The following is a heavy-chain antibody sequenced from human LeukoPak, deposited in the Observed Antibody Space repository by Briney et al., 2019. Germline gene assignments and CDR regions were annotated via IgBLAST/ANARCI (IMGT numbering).Heavy chain of an antibody. Sequence: GGSLRLSCAASGFTVSSNYMSWVRQAPGKGLEGVSVIYSGGSTYYADSVKGRFTISRDNFNNTLYLQMNSLRAEDTAVYYCARDRVYGSGSYRTYYYYGMDVWGQGTTVTVSS. CDR1: GFTVSSNY. V-gene: IGHV3-53*01. J-gene: IGHJ6*02. D-gene: IGHD3-10*01. CDR2: IYSGGST. CDR3: ARDRVYGSGSYRTYYYYGMDV.